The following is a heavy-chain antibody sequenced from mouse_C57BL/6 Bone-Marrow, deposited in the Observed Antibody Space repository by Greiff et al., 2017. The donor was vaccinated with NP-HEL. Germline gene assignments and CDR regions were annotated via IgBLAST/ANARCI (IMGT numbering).Heavy chain of an antibody. CDR1: GFTFSDAW. V-gene: IGHV6-6*01. CDR3: TLDYDEGAWFAY. D-gene: IGHD2-4*01. CDR2: IRNKANNHAT. Sequence: EVQLQESGGGLVQPGGSMKLSCAASGFTFSDAWMDWVRQSPEKGLEWVAEIRNKANNHATYYAESVKGRFTISRDDSKSSVYLQMNSLRAEDTGIYYCTLDYDEGAWFAYWGQGTLVTVSA. J-gene: IGHJ3*01.